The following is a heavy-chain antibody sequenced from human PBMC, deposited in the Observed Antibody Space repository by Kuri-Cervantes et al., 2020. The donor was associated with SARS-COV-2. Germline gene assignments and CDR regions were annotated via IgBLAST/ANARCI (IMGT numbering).Heavy chain of an antibody. CDR3: ARGGDAFDI. CDR1: GGSISSYY. D-gene: IGHD1-26*01. Sequence: CTVSGGSISSYYWSWIRQPPGKGLEWIGYIYYSGSTNYNPSLKSRVTISVDTSKNQFSLKLSSVTAADTAVYYCARGGDAFDIWGQGTMVTVSS. J-gene: IGHJ3*02. CDR2: IYYSGST. V-gene: IGHV4-59*08.